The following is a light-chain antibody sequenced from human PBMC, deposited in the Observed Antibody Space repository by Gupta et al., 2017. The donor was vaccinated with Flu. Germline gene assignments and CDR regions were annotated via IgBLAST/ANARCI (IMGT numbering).Light chain of an antibody. J-gene: IGLJ2*01. Sequence: FMLTQPHSVSESPGKTVTISCTRSSGSIASNYVQWYQQRPGSSPTTVIYQDNQRPPGVPARFSGSIDSSSTSASLTISGLKTEDEADYYCQSYDSSNHDVVFGGGTKLTVL. CDR1: SGSIASNY. V-gene: IGLV6-57*01. CDR3: QSYDSSNHDVV. CDR2: QDN.